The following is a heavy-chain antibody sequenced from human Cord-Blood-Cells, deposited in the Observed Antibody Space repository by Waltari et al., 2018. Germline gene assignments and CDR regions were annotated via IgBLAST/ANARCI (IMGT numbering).Heavy chain of an antibody. CDR3: ARDNWNYDAFDI. Sequence: EVQLVESGGGLIQPGGSLRLSCAASGFTVSSNYMSWVRQAPGKGLEWGSVIYSGGSTYDADSVKGRFTISRDNSKNTLYLQMNSLRAEDTAVYYCARDNWNYDAFDIWGQGTMVTVSS. D-gene: IGHD1-7*01. J-gene: IGHJ3*02. CDR2: IYSGGST. V-gene: IGHV3-53*01. CDR1: GFTVSSNY.